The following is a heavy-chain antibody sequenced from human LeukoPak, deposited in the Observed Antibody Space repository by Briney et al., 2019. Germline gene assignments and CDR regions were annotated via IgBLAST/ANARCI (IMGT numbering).Heavy chain of an antibody. D-gene: IGHD3-10*01. CDR2: ISWNSGSI. Sequence: GGSLRLSCAASGFTFDDYAMHWVRQAPGKGLEWVSGISWNSGSIGYADSVKGRFTISRDNAKNTLYLQMNSRRAEDVALYYCGKEAMVRGAHKDAFDIWGQGTMVTVSS. CDR3: GKEAMVRGAHKDAFDI. V-gene: IGHV3-9*03. CDR1: GFTFDDYA. J-gene: IGHJ3*02.